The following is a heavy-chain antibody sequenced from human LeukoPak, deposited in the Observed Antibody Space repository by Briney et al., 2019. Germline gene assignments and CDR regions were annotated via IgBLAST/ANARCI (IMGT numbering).Heavy chain of an antibody. CDR2: INPNSGGT. CDR1: GYTFTSYG. CDR3: ARDGVRDIVVVPAAIWHYYYCMDV. Sequence: ASVKVSCKASGYTFTSYGISWVRQAPGQGLEWMGWINPNSGGTNYAQKFQGRVTMTRDTSISTAYMELSRLRSDDTAVYYCARDGVRDIVVVPAAIWHYYYCMDVWGKGTTVTVSS. J-gene: IGHJ6*03. D-gene: IGHD2-2*01. V-gene: IGHV1-2*02.